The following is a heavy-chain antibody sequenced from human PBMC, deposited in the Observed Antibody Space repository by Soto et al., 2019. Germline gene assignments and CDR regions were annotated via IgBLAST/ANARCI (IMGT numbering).Heavy chain of an antibody. CDR3: ARGPYTCSSEWFDP. V-gene: IGHV3-23*01. J-gene: IGHJ5*02. CDR1: GFTFSSYA. D-gene: IGHD6-6*01. Sequence: GGSLRLSCAASGFTFSSYAMAWVRQAPGKGLELVSSISGSGDRTCYANSVQGRSTISRDNSKNTLSLQINRLRAEDTALYYCARGPYTCSSEWFDPWGQGTLVTVSS. CDR2: ISGSGDRT.